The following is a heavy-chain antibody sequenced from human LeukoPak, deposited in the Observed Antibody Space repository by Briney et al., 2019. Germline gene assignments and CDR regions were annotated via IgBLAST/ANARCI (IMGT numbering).Heavy chain of an antibody. V-gene: IGHV4-59*12. CDR3: ATVEEVVGAFDY. CDR2: RYHSWSA. Sequence: SETLSLTCTVSGGSISSYYWSWVRQPPGQGLEWMGYRYHSWSACSNPSLKSRVRISVYRAKNQFSLKLSSVTAATTPVYYCATVEEVVGAFDYWGPGTLVTAS. J-gene: IGHJ4*01. CDR1: GGSISSYY. D-gene: IGHD2-2*01.